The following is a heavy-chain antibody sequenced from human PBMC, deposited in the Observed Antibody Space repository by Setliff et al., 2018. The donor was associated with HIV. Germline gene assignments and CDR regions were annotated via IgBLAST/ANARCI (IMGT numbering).Heavy chain of an antibody. J-gene: IGHJ4*02. CDR1: GYTFTGYF. CDR3: ARENDILSGFNIHGFDY. V-gene: IGHV1-2*06. Sequence: GASVKVSCKASGYTFTGYFIHWVRQAPGQGLEWMGRINPNIGDTNYAQKFQGRVTMTRDTAISTAYMELSSLRSDDTAVYYCARENDILSGFNIHGFDYWGQGTLVTVSS. CDR2: INPNIGDT. D-gene: IGHD3-9*01.